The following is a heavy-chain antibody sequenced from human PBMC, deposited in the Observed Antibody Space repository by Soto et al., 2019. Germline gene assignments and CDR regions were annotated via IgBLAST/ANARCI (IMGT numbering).Heavy chain of an antibody. CDR1: GYTFTGYY. J-gene: IGHJ6*02. CDR2: INPSGGST. V-gene: IGHV1-46*01. D-gene: IGHD3-3*01. CDR3: ARVRIFGVVIPTINYYYYGMDV. Sequence: GASVKVSCKASGYTFTGYYMHWVRQAPGQGLEWMGIINPSGGSTSYAQKFQGRVTMTRDTSTSTVYMELSSLRSEDTAVYYCARVRIFGVVIPTINYYYYGMDVWGQGTTVTVSS.